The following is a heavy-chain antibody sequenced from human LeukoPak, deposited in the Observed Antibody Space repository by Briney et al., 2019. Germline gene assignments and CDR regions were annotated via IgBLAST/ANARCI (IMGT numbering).Heavy chain of an antibody. CDR2: IYYSGST. J-gene: IGHJ5*02. D-gene: IGHD5-24*01. V-gene: IGHV4-39*07. CDR1: GGSISSSSYY. CDR3: ARDNSVRDEAWWFNP. Sequence: SETLSLTCTVSGGSISSSSYYWGWIRQPPGKGLEWIGSIYYSGSTYYNPSLKSRVTISVDTSKSQFSLKLSSVTAADTAVYYCARDNSVRDEAWWFNPWGQGTLVTVSS.